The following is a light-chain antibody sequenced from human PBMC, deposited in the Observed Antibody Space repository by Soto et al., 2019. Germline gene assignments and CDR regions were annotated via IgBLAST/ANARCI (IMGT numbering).Light chain of an antibody. J-gene: IGKJ1*01. CDR3: QQYNNWGT. Sequence: EIVMTHSPATLSVSPGERATLSCRASQSVSSNLAWYQQKPGQAPRLLIYGASTRATGIPARFSGSGSGTEFTLSISSLQCEDFAVYYCQQYNNWGTFGQGTKVEIK. V-gene: IGKV3-15*01. CDR1: QSVSSN. CDR2: GAS.